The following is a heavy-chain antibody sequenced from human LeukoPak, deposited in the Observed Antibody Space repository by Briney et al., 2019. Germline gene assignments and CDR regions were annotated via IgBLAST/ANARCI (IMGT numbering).Heavy chain of an antibody. V-gene: IGHV4-4*07. D-gene: IGHD3-10*01. CDR1: GGSFSGYY. J-gene: IGHJ3*02. CDR3: ARDSGLLWFGELQAFDI. CDR2: IYTSGST. Sequence: PSETLSLTCAVYGGSFSGYYWSWIRQPAGKGLEWIGRIYTSGSTNYNPSLKSRVTMSVDTSKNQFSLKLSPVTAADTAVYYCARDSGLLWFGELQAFDIWGQGTMVTVSS.